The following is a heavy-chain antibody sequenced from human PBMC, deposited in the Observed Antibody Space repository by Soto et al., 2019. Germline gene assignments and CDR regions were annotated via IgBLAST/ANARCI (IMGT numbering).Heavy chain of an antibody. Sequence: EVQLMESGGGLVQPGGSLKLSCVASGFTFDSYAMNWVRQAPGKGLEWVSGISDTGGSTYYAGSVKGRFTISRDNSRKTLYLHVNSLRAEDTAVYYCAKEEIGDEAYFDYWGQGILVTVSS. J-gene: IGHJ4*02. V-gene: IGHV3-23*01. CDR1: GFTFDSYA. CDR2: ISDTGGST. CDR3: AKEEIGDEAYFDY.